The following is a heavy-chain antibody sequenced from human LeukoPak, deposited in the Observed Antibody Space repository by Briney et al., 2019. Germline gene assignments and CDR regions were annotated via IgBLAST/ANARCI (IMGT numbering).Heavy chain of an antibody. CDR1: GGSISSYY. D-gene: IGHD3-22*01. CDR3: ARTLYHYDSSGFGH. J-gene: IGHJ5*02. CDR2: IYYSGST. V-gene: IGHV4-59*01. Sequence: SETLSLTCTVSGGSISSYYWSWIRQPPGKGLEWIGYIYYSGSTNYNPSLKSRVTISVDTSKNQFSLKLSSVTAADTAVYYCARTLYHYDSSGFGHWGQGTLVTVSS.